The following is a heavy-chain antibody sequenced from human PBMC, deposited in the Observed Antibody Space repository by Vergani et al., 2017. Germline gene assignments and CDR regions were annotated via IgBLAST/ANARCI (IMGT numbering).Heavy chain of an antibody. J-gene: IGHJ4*02. V-gene: IGHV3-23*01. Sequence: EVQLLESGGGLVQPGGSLRLSCAASGFTFSSDAMSWVRQAPGKGREWVSAISGSGGSTYYADSVMGRFTIARDNSKNTLYRQMNSLRAEDTAVYYCAKDGYYYDSSGYYFDYWGQGTLVTVSS. D-gene: IGHD3-22*01. CDR1: GFTFSSDA. CDR2: ISGSGGST. CDR3: AKDGYYYDSSGYYFDY.